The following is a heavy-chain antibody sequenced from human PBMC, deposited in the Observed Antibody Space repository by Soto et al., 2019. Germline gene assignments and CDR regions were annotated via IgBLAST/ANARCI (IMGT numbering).Heavy chain of an antibody. CDR2: ISAYNGNT. CDR1: GYTFTSYG. D-gene: IGHD2-21*01. V-gene: IGHV1-18*01. Sequence: ASVKVSCKASGYTFTSYGISWVRRAPGQGLEWMGWISAYNGNTNYAQKLQGRVTMTTDTSTSTAYMELRSLRSDDTAVYYCARDRVVYCGGDCYSGYWGQGTLVTVSS. CDR3: ARDRVVYCGGDCYSGY. J-gene: IGHJ4*02.